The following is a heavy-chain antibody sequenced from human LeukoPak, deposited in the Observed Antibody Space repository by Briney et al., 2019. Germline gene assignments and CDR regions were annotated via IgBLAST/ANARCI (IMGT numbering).Heavy chain of an antibody. V-gene: IGHV3-48*03. Sequence: GGSLRLSCAASGFTYSSYEMNWVRQAPGKGLEWVSYISSSGSTIYYADSVKGRFTISRDNAKNSLYLQMNSLRAEDTAVYYCAREPDYGDYALDYWGQGTLVTVSS. CDR2: ISSSGSTI. J-gene: IGHJ4*02. CDR1: GFTYSSYE. CDR3: AREPDYGDYALDY. D-gene: IGHD4-17*01.